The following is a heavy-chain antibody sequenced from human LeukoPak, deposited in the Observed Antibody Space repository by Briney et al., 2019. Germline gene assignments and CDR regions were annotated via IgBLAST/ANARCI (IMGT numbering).Heavy chain of an antibody. Sequence: PGRSLRLSCAASGFTLSSYAMHWVRQAPGKGLEWVAVISYDGSNKYYADSVKGRFTISRDNSKNTLYLQMNSLRAEDTAVYYCARDLSAEIVGASDYWGQGTLVTVSS. CDR3: ARDLSAEIVGASDY. CDR1: GFTLSSYA. J-gene: IGHJ4*02. D-gene: IGHD1-26*01. CDR2: ISYDGSNK. V-gene: IGHV3-30-3*01.